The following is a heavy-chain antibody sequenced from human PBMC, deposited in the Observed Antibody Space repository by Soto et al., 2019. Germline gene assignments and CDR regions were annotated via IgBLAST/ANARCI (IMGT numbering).Heavy chain of an antibody. CDR3: ARGPW. J-gene: IGHJ4*02. CDR2: INEDGGAK. V-gene: IGHV3-7*01. CDR1: GLTFRNYW. Sequence: EVQLVESGGGLVQPGESLRLSCAASGLTFRNYWLSWVRQAPGQGLEWVASINEDGGAKYFLDSVKGRFIIPRDNARSTLSLQMNSLRAEDTAVYYCARGPWWGQGTLVTVSS.